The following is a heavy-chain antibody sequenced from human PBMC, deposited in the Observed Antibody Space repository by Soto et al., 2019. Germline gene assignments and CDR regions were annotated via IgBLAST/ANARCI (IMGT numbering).Heavy chain of an antibody. Sequence: PGGSLRLSCAASGFTFSSYSMNWVRQAPGKGLEWVSSISSSSSYIYYADSVKGRFTISRDNAKNSLYLQMNSLRAEDTAVYYCARDRAAARTVSDYWGQGTLVTVSS. CDR1: GFTFSSYS. D-gene: IGHD6-13*01. J-gene: IGHJ4*02. V-gene: IGHV3-21*01. CDR2: ISSSSSYI. CDR3: ARDRAAARTVSDY.